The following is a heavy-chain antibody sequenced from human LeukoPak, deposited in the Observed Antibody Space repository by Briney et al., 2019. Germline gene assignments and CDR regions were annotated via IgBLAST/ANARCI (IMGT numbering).Heavy chain of an antibody. CDR1: GFTFDDYA. CDR2: ISWNSGSI. CDR3: AKDLVPAAISRQIYYYYYYMDV. D-gene: IGHD2-2*02. J-gene: IGHJ6*03. V-gene: IGHV3-9*01. Sequence: PGGSLRLSCAASGFTFDDYAMHWVRQAPGKGLEWVSGISWNSGSIGYADSVKGRFTISRDNAKNSLYLQMNSLRAEDTALYYCAKDLVPAAISRQIYYYYYYMDVWGKGTTVTVSS.